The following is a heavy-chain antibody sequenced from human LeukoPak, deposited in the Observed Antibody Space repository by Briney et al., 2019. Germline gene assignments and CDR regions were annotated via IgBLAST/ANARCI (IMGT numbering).Heavy chain of an antibody. V-gene: IGHV1-69*05. CDR3: ASAGFGELSYSYYMDV. CDR1: GGTFSSYA. Sequence: SVKLSCKASGGTFSSYAISWVRQAPGQGLEWMGGIIPIFCTANYAQKFKGRVTITTDESTSTAYMELRSLRSEDTAVYYCASAGFGELSYSYYMDVWGKGTTVTVSS. D-gene: IGHD3-10*01. CDR2: IIPIFCTA. J-gene: IGHJ6*03.